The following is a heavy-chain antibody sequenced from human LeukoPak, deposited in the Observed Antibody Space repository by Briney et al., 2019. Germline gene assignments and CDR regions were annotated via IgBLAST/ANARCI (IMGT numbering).Heavy chain of an antibody. V-gene: IGHV1-69*13. CDR1: GGTFSSYA. CDR2: IIPIFGTA. CDR3: ARPNQPGYDLWSGPHGMDV. J-gene: IGHJ6*02. D-gene: IGHD3-3*01. Sequence: SVKVSCKASGGTFSSYAISWVRQAPGQGLEWMGGIIPIFGTANYAQKFQGRVTITADESTSTAYMELSSLRSEDTAVYYCARPNQPGYDLWSGPHGMDVWGQGTTVTVSS.